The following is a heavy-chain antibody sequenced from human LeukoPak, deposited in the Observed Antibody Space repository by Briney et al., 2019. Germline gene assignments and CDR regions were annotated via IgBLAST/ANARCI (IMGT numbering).Heavy chain of an antibody. J-gene: IGHJ6*03. CDR1: GYTFTSYY. CDR3: AREGAVVPAGPFYYMDV. D-gene: IGHD2-2*01. Sequence: GASVKVSCKASGYTFTSYYMHWVRQAPGQGLEWMGIINPSGGSTSYAQKLQGRVTMTRDTSTSTVYMELSSLRSEDTAVYYCAREGAVVPAGPFYYMDVWGKGTTVTVSS. V-gene: IGHV1-46*01. CDR2: INPSGGST.